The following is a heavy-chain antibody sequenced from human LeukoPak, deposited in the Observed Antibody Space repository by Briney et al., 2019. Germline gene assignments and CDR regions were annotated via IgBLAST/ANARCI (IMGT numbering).Heavy chain of an antibody. D-gene: IGHD2-21*02. V-gene: IGHV1-18*01. CDR2: ISDYNGNT. CDR3: ATGDRASYFDY. Sequence: ASVKVSCKASAYPFTTYGISWVRQAPGQGLEWMGWISDYNGNTNYAQKLQGRVTMTEDTSTDTAYMELSSLRSEDTAVYYCATGDRASYFDYWGQGTPVTVSS. CDR1: AYPFTTYG. J-gene: IGHJ4*02.